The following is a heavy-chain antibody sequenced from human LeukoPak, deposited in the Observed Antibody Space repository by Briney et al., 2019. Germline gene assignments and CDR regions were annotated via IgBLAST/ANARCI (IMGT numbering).Heavy chain of an antibody. CDR2: MNPNSGST. CDR1: GYTFTNYD. Sequence: RASVKVSCKASGYTFTNYDFNWMRQATGQGLEWMGWMNPNSGSTGYAQKFQGRVTMTRDTSISTAYMELSSLTSEDTAVYYCARDQRYYDFWSGPDNYYYYGMDVWGQGTTVTVSS. V-gene: IGHV1-8*01. D-gene: IGHD3-3*01. J-gene: IGHJ6*02. CDR3: ARDQRYYDFWSGPDNYYYYGMDV.